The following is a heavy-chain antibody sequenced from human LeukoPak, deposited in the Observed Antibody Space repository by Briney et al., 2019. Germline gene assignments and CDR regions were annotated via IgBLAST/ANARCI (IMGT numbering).Heavy chain of an antibody. V-gene: IGHV3-23*01. CDR3: ASRQGLGWHYVN. CDR2: ISDSGGST. Sequence: GGSLRLSCVDSGFTFSSYAMSWVRQVPGKGLEWVSGISDSGGSTYYADSVKGRFTISRDNSKNTLYLQMNSLRAEDTAIYYCASRQGLGWHYVNWGQGTLVTVSS. J-gene: IGHJ4*02. D-gene: IGHD3-10*02. CDR1: GFTFSSYA.